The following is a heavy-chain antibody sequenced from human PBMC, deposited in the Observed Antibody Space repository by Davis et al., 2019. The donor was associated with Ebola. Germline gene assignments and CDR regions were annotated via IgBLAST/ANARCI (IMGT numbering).Heavy chain of an antibody. CDR2: MNPYSGNT. CDR1: GYIFSSYD. D-gene: IGHD3-3*01. V-gene: IGHV1-8*01. CDR3: ARGGTGGYYDFSL. Sequence: AASVKVSCKAFGYIFSSYDVNWVRQAPGQGLEWMGWMNPYSGNTGYAPKFQGRVTMTRNTSINTAYMELSSLRSEDTAIYYCARGGTGGYYDFSLWGQGTLVTVSS. J-gene: IGHJ4*02.